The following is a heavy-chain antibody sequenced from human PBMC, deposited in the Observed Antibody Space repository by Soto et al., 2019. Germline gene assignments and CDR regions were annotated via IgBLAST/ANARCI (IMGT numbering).Heavy chain of an antibody. D-gene: IGHD2-15*01. CDR1: GGSFSGYY. V-gene: IGHV4-34*01. J-gene: IGHJ3*02. CDR2: FNHSGST. Sequence: PSETLSLTCAVYGGSFSGYYWGWIRQPPGKGLGWIGEFNHSGSTNYNPSLKSRVTISVDTSKNQFSLKLSSVTAADTAVYYCAGEGAATPETSSSWRKYFDIWGQGTMVTVSS. CDR3: AGEGAATPETSSSWRKYFDI.